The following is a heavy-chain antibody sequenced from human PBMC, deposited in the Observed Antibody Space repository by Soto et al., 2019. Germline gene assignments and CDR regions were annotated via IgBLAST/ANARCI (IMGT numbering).Heavy chain of an antibody. CDR2: SSSGSTI. CDR3: ARDYSSSRYYGMDV. CDR1: GFTFSDYY. Sequence: QVQLVESGGGLVKPGGSLRLSCEASGFTFSDYYMSWIRQAPGKGLEWVSYSSSGSTIYYADSVKGRFTISRDNAKDSLYLQMNSLRAEDTAVYYCARDYSSSRYYGMDVWGQGTTVTVSS. V-gene: IGHV3-11*01. D-gene: IGHD6-6*01. J-gene: IGHJ6*02.